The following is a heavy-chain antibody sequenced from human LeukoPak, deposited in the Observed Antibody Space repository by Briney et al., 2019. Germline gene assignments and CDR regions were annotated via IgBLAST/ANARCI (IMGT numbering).Heavy chain of an antibody. CDR3: ASRDKGYYYGMDV. V-gene: IGHV3-66*01. CDR1: GFTVSGNY. D-gene: IGHD5-24*01. CDR2: LYSGGST. Sequence: GSLRLSCAASGFTVSGNYMSWVRQAPGKGLEWVSLLYSGGSTYYADSVKGRFSISRDNSKNTLYLQMNSLRAEDTAVYYCASRDKGYYYGMDVWGQGTTVTVSS. J-gene: IGHJ6*02.